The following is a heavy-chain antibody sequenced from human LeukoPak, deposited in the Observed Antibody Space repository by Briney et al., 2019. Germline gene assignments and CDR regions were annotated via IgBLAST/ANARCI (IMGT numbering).Heavy chain of an antibody. D-gene: IGHD3-22*01. CDR3: ARLRIVVAPEVWFDP. CDR1: GGSISSYY. J-gene: IGHJ5*02. Sequence: SETLSLTCTVPGGSISSYYWSWIRQPPGKGLEWIGYIYYSGSTNYNPSLKSRVTISVDTSKNQFSLKLSSVTAADTAVYYCARLRIVVAPEVWFDPWGQGTLVTVSS. V-gene: IGHV4-59*01. CDR2: IYYSGST.